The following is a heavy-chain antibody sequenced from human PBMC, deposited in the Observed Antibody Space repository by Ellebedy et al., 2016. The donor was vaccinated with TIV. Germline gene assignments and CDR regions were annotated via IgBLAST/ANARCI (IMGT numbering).Heavy chain of an antibody. V-gene: IGHV1-2*02. Sequence: AASVKVSCKASGYTFTGYYMHWVRQAPGQGLEWMGWINPNSGGTNYAQKFQGRVTMTRDTSISTAYMELSRLRSDDTAVYYCARYSSGYYTYYFDYWGQGTLVTVSS. CDR2: INPNSGGT. D-gene: IGHD3-22*01. J-gene: IGHJ4*02. CDR3: ARYSSGYYTYYFDY. CDR1: GYTFTGYY.